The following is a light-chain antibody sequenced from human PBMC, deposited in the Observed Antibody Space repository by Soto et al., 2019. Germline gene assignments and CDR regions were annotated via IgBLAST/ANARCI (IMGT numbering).Light chain of an antibody. CDR3: QVWDPSSDTNCV. J-gene: IGLJ1*01. CDR2: DDS. Sequence: SYELTQPPSVSVAPGQTARITCGGNNIGSKSVHWYQQKPGQAPVLVVYDDSDRPSGIPERFSGSKSGNTATLTISRVEVGAEADYFCQVWDPSSDTNCVFGTGTKVTVL. V-gene: IGLV3-21*02. CDR1: NIGSKS.